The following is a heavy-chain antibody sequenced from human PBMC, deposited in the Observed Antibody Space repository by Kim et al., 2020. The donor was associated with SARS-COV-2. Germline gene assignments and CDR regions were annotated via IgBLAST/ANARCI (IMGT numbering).Heavy chain of an antibody. D-gene: IGHD3-10*01. CDR1: GFTFGDYY. J-gene: IGHJ4*02. CDR3: ARGSSEWFGESPVDH. Sequence: GGSLRLSCAGSGFTFGDYYFHWVRQTPGKGLEWLADIRQGGREKYYAASVRYRFTISRDDFSNSVYLQMDSLRPEDTAVYYCARGSSEWFGESPVDHWGQGTLVSVSS. CDR2: IRQGGREK. V-gene: IGHV3-7*05.